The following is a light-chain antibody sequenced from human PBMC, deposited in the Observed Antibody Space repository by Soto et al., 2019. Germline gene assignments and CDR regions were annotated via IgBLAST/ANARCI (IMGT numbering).Light chain of an antibody. J-gene: IGLJ2*01. CDR2: EVS. CDR1: SSDVGGYNY. CDR3: SSYTSSSTVV. V-gene: IGLV2-14*01. Sequence: QSALTQPASVSGSPGQSITISCTGTSSDVGGYNYVSWYQQHPGKAPKLMIYEVSNRPSGVSNRFSGSKSGNTASLTISGLQAEDEAAYYCSSYTSSSTVVFGGGTKLT.